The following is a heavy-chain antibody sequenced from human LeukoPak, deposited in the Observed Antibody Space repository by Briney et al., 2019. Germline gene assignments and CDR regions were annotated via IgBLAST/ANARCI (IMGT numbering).Heavy chain of an antibody. Sequence: GGSLRLSCAPSGFTFSNSGMHWVRQAPGKGLEWVAFIRNDGSIRYYADSIKGRFTISRDNSKNTLYLQMSSLRVDDTAVYYCAKGRAGMVRGVCDYWGQGTLVTVSS. J-gene: IGHJ4*02. D-gene: IGHD3-10*01. V-gene: IGHV3-30*02. CDR2: IRNDGSIR. CDR3: AKGRAGMVRGVCDY. CDR1: GFTFSNSG.